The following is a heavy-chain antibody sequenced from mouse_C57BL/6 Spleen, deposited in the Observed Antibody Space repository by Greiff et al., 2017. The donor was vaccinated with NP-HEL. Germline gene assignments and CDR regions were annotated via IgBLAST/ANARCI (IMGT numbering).Heavy chain of an antibody. CDR1: GYAFSSSW. D-gene: IGHD1-1*01. J-gene: IGHJ2*01. V-gene: IGHV1-82*01. CDR3: ARYYSSSSFDY. CDR2: IYPGDGDT. Sequence: QVQLKESGPELVKPGASVKISCKASGYAFSSSWMNWVKQRPGKGLEWIGRIYPGDGDTNYNGKFKGKATLTADKSSSTAYMQLSSLTSEDSAVYFCARYYSSSSFDYWGQGTTLTVSS.